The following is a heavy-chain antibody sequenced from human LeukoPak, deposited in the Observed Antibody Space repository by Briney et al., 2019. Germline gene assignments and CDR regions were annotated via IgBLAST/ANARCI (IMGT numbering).Heavy chain of an antibody. V-gene: IGHV4-34*01. Sequence: SETLSLTCAVYGGSFSGYYWSWIPHPPGKGLEGSGEINHSGSTNYTPSLKSRVTIAVDTSKNQYSLKLSSVTAADTAVYYCAGVVPAAIRGPFDYWGQGTLVTVSS. CDR1: GGSFSGYY. CDR2: INHSGST. CDR3: AGVVPAAIRGPFDY. D-gene: IGHD2-2*02. J-gene: IGHJ4*02.